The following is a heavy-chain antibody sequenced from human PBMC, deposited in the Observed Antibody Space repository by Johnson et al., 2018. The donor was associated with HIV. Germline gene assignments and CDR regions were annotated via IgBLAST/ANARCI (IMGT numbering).Heavy chain of an antibody. Sequence: VQLVESGGGVVRPGGSLRLSCAASGFTFDDYGMSWVRQAPGKGLEWVSGINWNGGSTGYADSVKGRFTISRDNAKNSLYLQMNSLRAEDTAFYYCARAFLSHYYDSSGPDDIWGQGTMVTVSS. D-gene: IGHD3-22*01. V-gene: IGHV3-20*04. CDR1: GFTFDDYG. CDR2: INWNGGST. CDR3: ARAFLSHYYDSSGPDDI. J-gene: IGHJ3*02.